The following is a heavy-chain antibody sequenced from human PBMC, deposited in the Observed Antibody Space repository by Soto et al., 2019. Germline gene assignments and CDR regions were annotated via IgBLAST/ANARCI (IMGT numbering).Heavy chain of an antibody. CDR2: IYPGDSDT. CDR3: ARGYYDSSGYYSPVDY. D-gene: IGHD3-22*01. CDR1: GYSFTSYW. Sequence: PGESLKISCKGSGYSFTSYWIGWVRQMPGKGLEWMGIIYPGDSDTRYSPSLQGQVTISADKSISTAYLQWSSLKASDTAMYYCARGYYDSSGYYSPVDYWGQGTLVTVSS. V-gene: IGHV5-51*01. J-gene: IGHJ4*02.